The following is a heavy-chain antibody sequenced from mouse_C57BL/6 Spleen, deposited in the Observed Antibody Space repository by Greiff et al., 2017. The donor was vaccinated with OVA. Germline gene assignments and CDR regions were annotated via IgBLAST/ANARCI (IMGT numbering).Heavy chain of an antibody. Sequence: VQLQQSGAELVRPGASVTLSCKASGYTFTDYEMHWVKQTPVHGLEWIGAIDPETGGTAYNQKFKGKAILTADKSSSTAYMELRSLTSEDSAVYYCTRDSIYYDYDAAWFAYWGQGTLVTVSA. CDR1: GYTFTDYE. CDR2: IDPETGGT. J-gene: IGHJ3*01. D-gene: IGHD2-4*01. V-gene: IGHV1-15*01. CDR3: TRDSIYYDYDAAWFAY.